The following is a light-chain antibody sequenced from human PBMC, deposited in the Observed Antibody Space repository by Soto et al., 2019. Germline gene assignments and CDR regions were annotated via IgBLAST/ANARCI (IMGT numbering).Light chain of an antibody. J-gene: IGKJ1*01. CDR2: KAS. CDR1: QSISSW. Sequence: DIQMTQSPSTLSASVGDRVTITCRASQSISSWLAWYQQKPGKATKLLIYKASSLESGVPSRFSGSGSGTEFTLTISSLQTDDFTTYYCQQYKSYSGTFGPGTKVEIK. V-gene: IGKV1-5*03. CDR3: QQYKSYSGT.